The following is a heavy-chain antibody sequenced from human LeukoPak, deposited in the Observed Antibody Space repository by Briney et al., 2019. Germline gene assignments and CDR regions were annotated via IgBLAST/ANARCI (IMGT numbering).Heavy chain of an antibody. Sequence: TGGSLRLSCAASGFTFSSYGMHWVRQAPGKGLEWVTFIQYDGSNKYYADSVKGRFTISRDSSKNTLYLQMNSLRAEDTAVYYCARSPPVAGSRYAFDIWGQGTMVTVSS. J-gene: IGHJ3*02. V-gene: IGHV3-30*02. CDR2: IQYDGSNK. D-gene: IGHD6-19*01. CDR3: ARSPPVAGSRYAFDI. CDR1: GFTFSSYG.